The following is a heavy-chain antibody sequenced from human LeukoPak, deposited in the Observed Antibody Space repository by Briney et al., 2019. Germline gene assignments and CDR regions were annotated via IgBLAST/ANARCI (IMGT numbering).Heavy chain of an antibody. Sequence: ETLSLTCTVFGGSISSYYWSWIRQPPGKGLEWIGEINHSRSTNYNPSLKSRVTISVDTSKNQFSLKLSSVTAADTAVYYCARHILGYCSSTSCYRRWFDPWGQGTLVTVSS. CDR2: INHSRST. CDR3: ARHILGYCSSTSCYRRWFDP. J-gene: IGHJ5*02. V-gene: IGHV4-34*01. CDR1: GGSISSYY. D-gene: IGHD2-2*01.